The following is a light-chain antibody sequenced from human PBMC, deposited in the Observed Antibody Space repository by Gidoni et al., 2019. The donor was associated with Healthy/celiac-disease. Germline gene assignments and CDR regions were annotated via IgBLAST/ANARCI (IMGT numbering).Light chain of an antibody. Sequence: AIRMTQSPSAFSASTGDRVTITCRASQGISSYLAWYQQKPGLAPKLLIYAASTLQSGVPSRFSGSGSGTDFTLPISCLQSEDFATYYCQQYYSYPLTFGQGTRLEIK. J-gene: IGKJ5*01. CDR3: QQYYSYPLT. V-gene: IGKV1-8*01. CDR2: AAS. CDR1: QGISSY.